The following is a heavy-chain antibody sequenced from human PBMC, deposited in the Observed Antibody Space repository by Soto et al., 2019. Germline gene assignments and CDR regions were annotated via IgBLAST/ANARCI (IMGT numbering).Heavy chain of an antibody. CDR2: ISSSSSYI. Sequence: GGSLRLSCAASGFTFSSYSVNWVRQAPGKGLEWVSSISSSSSYIYYADSVKGRFTISRDNAKNSLYLQMNSLRAEDTAVYYCARGTPGGYSYGSDYYYYYMDVWGKGTTVTVSS. CDR1: GFTFSSYS. V-gene: IGHV3-21*01. J-gene: IGHJ6*03. D-gene: IGHD5-18*01. CDR3: ARGTPGGYSYGSDYYYYYMDV.